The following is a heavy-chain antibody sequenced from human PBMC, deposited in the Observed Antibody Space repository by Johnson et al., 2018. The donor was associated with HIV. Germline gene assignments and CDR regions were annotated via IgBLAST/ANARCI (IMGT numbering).Heavy chain of an antibody. J-gene: IGHJ3*02. D-gene: IGHD6-13*01. Sequence: VRLVESGGGVVRPGGSLRLSCAASGFTFDDYGMSWVRQAPGKGLEWVSGINWSGATPGSADSVKARFTISRDDARNTLYLQMNSLRAEDTAVYYCARRRSDSSSWEPPDDAFDIWGQGTMVTVSS. V-gene: IGHV3-20*04. CDR1: GFTFDDYG. CDR3: ARRRSDSSSWEPPDDAFDI. CDR2: INWSGATP.